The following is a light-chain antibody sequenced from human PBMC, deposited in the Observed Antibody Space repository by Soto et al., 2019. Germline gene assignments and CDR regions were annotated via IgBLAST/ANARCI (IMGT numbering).Light chain of an antibody. CDR1: QTISSW. CDR3: QQVNSYPRA. Sequence: DIQMTQSPSTPSGSVGDRVTITCRASQTISSWLARYQQKPGKAPKLLIYKASTLKSGVPSRFSGSGSGTEFTLTISSLQPDDFATYYCQQVNSYPRAFGQGTKVDIK. V-gene: IGKV1-5*03. J-gene: IGKJ1*01. CDR2: KAS.